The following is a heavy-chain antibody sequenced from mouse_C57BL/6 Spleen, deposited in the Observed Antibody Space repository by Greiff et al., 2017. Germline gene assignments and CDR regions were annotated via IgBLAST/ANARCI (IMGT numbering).Heavy chain of an antibody. Sequence: VQLQQSGAELAKPGASVKLSCKASGYTFTSYWVHWVKQRPGQGLEWIGYINPSSGYTKYNQKFKDKATLTADKSSSTAYMQLSSLTYEDSAVYYCARGEVTTGNYFDYWGQGTTLTVSS. CDR3: ARGEVTTGNYFDY. V-gene: IGHV1-7*01. D-gene: IGHD1-1*01. CDR2: INPSSGYT. J-gene: IGHJ2*01. CDR1: GYTFTSYW.